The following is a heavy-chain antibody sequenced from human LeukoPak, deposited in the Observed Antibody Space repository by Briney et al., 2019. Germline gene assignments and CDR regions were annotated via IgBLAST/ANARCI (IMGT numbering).Heavy chain of an antibody. CDR1: GFTFSSYS. CDR3: ARDRGRYSGYGGNFDY. V-gene: IGHV3-7*01. D-gene: IGHD5-12*01. Sequence: PGGSLRLSCAASGFTFSSYSMNWVRQAPGKGLEWVANIKQDGSEKYYVDSVKGRFTISRDNAKNSLYLQMNSLRAEDTAVYYCARDRGRYSGYGGNFDYWGQGTLVTVSS. CDR2: IKQDGSEK. J-gene: IGHJ4*02.